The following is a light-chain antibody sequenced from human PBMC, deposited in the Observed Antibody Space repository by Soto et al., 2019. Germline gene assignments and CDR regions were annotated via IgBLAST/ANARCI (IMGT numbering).Light chain of an antibody. CDR3: HQSYSRPRP. V-gene: IGKV1-39*01. Sequence: IQVTQSPFCLSATXRVMVMVTCRASQGISSYLTWYQQKPGQAPKLLIYAASSWHSGVPSRFSGSGSETDFTLTITSLQPEDFATYSCHQSYSRPRPFGQGTKVDIK. CDR2: AAS. CDR1: QGISSY. J-gene: IGKJ1*01.